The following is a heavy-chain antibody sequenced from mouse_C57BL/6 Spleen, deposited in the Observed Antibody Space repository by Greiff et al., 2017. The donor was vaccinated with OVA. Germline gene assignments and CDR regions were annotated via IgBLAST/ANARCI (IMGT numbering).Heavy chain of an antibody. D-gene: IGHD2-3*01. V-gene: IGHV1-47*01. J-gene: IGHJ4*01. CDR3: ARGGYYYTFYAMDY. CDR2: FHPYNDDT. Sequence: VKLMESGAELVKPGASVKMSCKASGYTFTTYPIEWMKQNHGKSLEWIGNFHPYNDDTKYNEKFKGKATLTVEKSSSTVYLELSRLTSDDSAVYYCARGGYYYTFYAMDYWGQGTSVTVSS. CDR1: GYTFTTYP.